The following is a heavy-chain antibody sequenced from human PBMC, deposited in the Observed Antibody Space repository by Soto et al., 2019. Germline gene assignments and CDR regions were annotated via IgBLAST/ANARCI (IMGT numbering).Heavy chain of an antibody. CDR3: ARVGIVATIPSYYYYYGTDV. CDR2: IYYSGST. Sequence: SETLSLTCTVSGGSISSGGYYWSWIRQHPGKGLEWIGYIYYSGSTYYNPSLKSRVTISVDTSKNQFSLKLSSVTAADTAVYYCARVGIVATIPSYYYYYGTDVWGQGTTVTVSS. V-gene: IGHV4-31*03. D-gene: IGHD5-12*01. CDR1: GGSISSGGYY. J-gene: IGHJ6*02.